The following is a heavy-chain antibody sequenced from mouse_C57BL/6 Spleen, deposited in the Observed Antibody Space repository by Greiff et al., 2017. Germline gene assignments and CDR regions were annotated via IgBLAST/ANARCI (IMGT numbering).Heavy chain of an antibody. CDR3: ANYDGYYG. D-gene: IGHD2-3*01. CDR1: GFTFSDYG. V-gene: IGHV5-17*01. CDR2: ISSGSSTI. Sequence: EVKLVESGGGLVKPGGSLKLSCAASGFTFSDYGMHWVRQAPEKGLEWVAYISSGSSTIYYADTVQGRFTISRDNAKNTLFLQMTSLRSEDTAMYYCANYDGYYGWGQGTLVTVSA. J-gene: IGHJ3*02.